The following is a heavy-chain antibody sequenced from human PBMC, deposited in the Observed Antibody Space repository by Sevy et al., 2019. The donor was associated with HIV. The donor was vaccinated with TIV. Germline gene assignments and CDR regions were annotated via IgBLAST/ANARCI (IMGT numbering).Heavy chain of an antibody. V-gene: IGHV4-61*01. CDR3: ARGRYRNYLWGSYRPTYFDS. Sequence: SETLSLTCTVSGGSVSSGSYYWSWIRQPPGKGLEWIGYIYYSGSTNYNPSLKSRVTISVDTSKNQFSLKLSSVTAADTAVYYCARGRYRNYLWGSYRPTYFDSWGQGALVTVSS. D-gene: IGHD3-16*02. J-gene: IGHJ4*02. CDR2: IYYSGST. CDR1: GGSVSSGSYY.